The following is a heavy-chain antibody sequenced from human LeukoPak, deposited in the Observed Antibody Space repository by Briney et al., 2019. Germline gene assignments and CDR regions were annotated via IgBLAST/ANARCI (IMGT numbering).Heavy chain of an antibody. CDR3: AKYLSAKGPPYALEV. V-gene: IGHV3-23*01. CDR2: MSGSGSST. CDR1: GFTFNTYA. J-gene: IGHJ6*02. Sequence: PGGSLRLSCAASGFTFNTYAMSWVRQAPGKGLEWVSSMSGSGSSTYYADSVKGRFTISRDNSKNTLYLQMNSLRAEDTAVYYCAKYLSAKGPPYALEVWGQGTTVTVSS.